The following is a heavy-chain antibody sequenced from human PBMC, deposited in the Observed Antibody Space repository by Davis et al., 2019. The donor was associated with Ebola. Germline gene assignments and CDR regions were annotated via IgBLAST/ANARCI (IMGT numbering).Heavy chain of an antibody. CDR3: AHLGPQRYCSGGGCHGYLDY. CDR1: GYTFTSYY. CDR2: INPRGGST. J-gene: IGHJ4*02. D-gene: IGHD2-15*01. V-gene: IGHV1-46*01. Sequence: AASVKVSCKASGYTFTSYYMHCVRQAPGQGLEWMGIINPRGGSTSYAQKFQGRVTITADESTRTAYMELDGLISEDTAVYYCAHLGPQRYCSGGGCHGYLDYWGQGTLVTVSS.